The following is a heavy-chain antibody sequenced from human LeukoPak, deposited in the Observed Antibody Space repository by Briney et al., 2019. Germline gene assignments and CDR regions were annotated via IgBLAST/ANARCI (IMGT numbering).Heavy chain of an antibody. Sequence: GGSLRLSCAASGFTFSSYSMNWVRQAPGKGLEWVSYISSSSGTIHYADSVKGRFTISRDNAKNSLYLQMNSLRAEDTAVYYCARETGTIDYWGQGTLVTVSS. J-gene: IGHJ4*02. D-gene: IGHD1-1*01. CDR3: ARETGTIDY. V-gene: IGHV3-48*01. CDR1: GFTFSSYS. CDR2: ISSSSGTI.